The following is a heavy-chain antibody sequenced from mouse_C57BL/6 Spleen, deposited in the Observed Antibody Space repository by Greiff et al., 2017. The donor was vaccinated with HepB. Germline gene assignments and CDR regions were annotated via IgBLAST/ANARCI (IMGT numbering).Heavy chain of an antibody. J-gene: IGHJ4*01. V-gene: IGHV14-3*01. Sequence: VQLQQSVAELVRPGASVKLSCTASGFNIKNTYMHWVKQRPEQGLEWIGRIDPANGNTKYAPKFQGKATITADTSSNTAYLQLSSLTSEDTAIYYCARSDTTVVATSYYAMDYWGQGTSVTVSS. CDR3: ARSDTTVVATSYYAMDY. D-gene: IGHD1-1*01. CDR1: GFNIKNTY. CDR2: IDPANGNT.